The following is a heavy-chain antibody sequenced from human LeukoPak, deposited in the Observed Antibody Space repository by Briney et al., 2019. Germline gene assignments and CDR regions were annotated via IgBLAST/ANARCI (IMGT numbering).Heavy chain of an antibody. CDR1: GGTFSSYA. Sequence: ASVKVSCKASGGTFSSYAISWVRQAPGQGLEWMGWISAYNGNTNYAQKLQGRVTMTTDTSTSTAYMELRSLRSDDTAVYYCARITYYYDRGGHFDYWGQGTLVTVSS. V-gene: IGHV1-18*01. J-gene: IGHJ4*02. CDR2: ISAYNGNT. CDR3: ARITYYYDRGGHFDY. D-gene: IGHD3-22*01.